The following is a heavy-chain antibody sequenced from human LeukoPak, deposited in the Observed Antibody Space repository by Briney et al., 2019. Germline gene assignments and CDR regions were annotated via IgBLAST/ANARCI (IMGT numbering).Heavy chain of an antibody. Sequence: PETLSLTCAVYGGSSTGFYCSWVRPPPRKGLGWSGEIKNSVSTNYNPSLRSRVTISVDTSKNQFSLKLSSVTAADTAVYYCARTYCSGGSCFSWRGGYYFDYWGQETLVTVSS. V-gene: IGHV4-34*01. D-gene: IGHD2-15*01. CDR1: GGSSTGFY. CDR3: ARTYCSGGSCFSWRGGYYFDY. CDR2: IKNSVST. J-gene: IGHJ4*02.